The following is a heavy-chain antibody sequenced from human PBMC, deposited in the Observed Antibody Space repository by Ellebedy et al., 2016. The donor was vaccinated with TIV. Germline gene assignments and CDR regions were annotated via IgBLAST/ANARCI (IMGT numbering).Heavy chain of an antibody. CDR3: ARAAEYYYDSSGYPDY. V-gene: IGHV1-46*01. Sequence: AASVKVSCKASGYTFTSYYMHWVRQAPGQGLEWMGIINPSGGSTSYAQKFQGRVTMTRDTSTSTVYMELSSLRSEDTAVYYCARAAEYYYDSSGYPDYWGQGTLVTVSS. CDR1: GYTFTSYY. CDR2: INPSGGST. J-gene: IGHJ4*02. D-gene: IGHD3-22*01.